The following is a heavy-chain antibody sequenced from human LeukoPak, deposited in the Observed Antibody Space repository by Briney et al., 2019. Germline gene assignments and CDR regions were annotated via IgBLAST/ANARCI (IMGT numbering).Heavy chain of an antibody. Sequence: SVKVSCKASGGTFTSYAISWVRQAPGQGLEWMGRIIPILGIANYAQKFQGRVTITTDKSTSTAYMELSSLRSEDTAVYYCGGDPEYGRGGGAIFDYWGQGTLVTVSS. D-gene: IGHD2-2*01. V-gene: IGHV1-69*04. CDR3: GGDPEYGRGGGAIFDY. CDR2: IIPILGIA. J-gene: IGHJ4*02. CDR1: GGTFTSYA.